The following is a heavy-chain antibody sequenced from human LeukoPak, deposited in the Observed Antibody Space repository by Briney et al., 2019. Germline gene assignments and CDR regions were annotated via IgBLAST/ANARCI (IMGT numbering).Heavy chain of an antibody. CDR1: GFTFSSYA. CDR3: AKDLLVTIFGVVINLFDY. J-gene: IGHJ4*02. D-gene: IGHD3-3*01. Sequence: GGSLRLSCAASGFTFSSYAMSWVRQAPGKGLEWVSAISGSGGSTYYADSVKGRFTISRDNSKNTLYLQMNSLRAEDTAVYYCAKDLLVTIFGVVINLFDYWGQGTLVTVSS. CDR2: ISGSGGST. V-gene: IGHV3-23*01.